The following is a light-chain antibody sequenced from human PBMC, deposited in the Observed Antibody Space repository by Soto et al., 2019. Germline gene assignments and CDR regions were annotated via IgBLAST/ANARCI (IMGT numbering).Light chain of an antibody. J-gene: IGKJ5*01. CDR3: QQRSNWPPIT. V-gene: IGKV3-11*01. Sequence: EIVLTQSPGTLSLSPGERATLSFRASQRISNSYLAWYQQKPGQAPRLLLYDASNRATGIPARFSGSGSGTDFTLTISSLEPEDFAVYYCQQRSNWPPITFGQGTRLEIK. CDR1: QRISNSY. CDR2: DAS.